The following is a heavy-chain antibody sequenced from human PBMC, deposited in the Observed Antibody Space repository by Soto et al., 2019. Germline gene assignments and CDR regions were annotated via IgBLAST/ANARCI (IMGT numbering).Heavy chain of an antibody. J-gene: IGHJ4*02. V-gene: IGHV3-33*01. D-gene: IGHD6-19*01. Sequence: GGSLRLSCAASGFTFSSYGMHWVRQAPGKGLEWVAVIWYDGSNKYYADSVKGRFTISRDNSKNTLYLQMNSLRAEDTAVYYCARDGEAGTVVIWRILFDYWGQGTLVTVSS. CDR3: ARDGEAGTVVIWRILFDY. CDR2: IWYDGSNK. CDR1: GFTFSSYG.